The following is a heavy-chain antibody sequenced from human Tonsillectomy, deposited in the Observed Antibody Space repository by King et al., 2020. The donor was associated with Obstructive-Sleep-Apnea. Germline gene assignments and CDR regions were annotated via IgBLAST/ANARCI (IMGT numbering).Heavy chain of an antibody. CDR3: AREMSAAGTNWFDP. CDR1: GFTFRSYS. V-gene: IGHV3-21*01. D-gene: IGHD6-13*01. CDR2: ITASGAHV. J-gene: IGHJ5*02. Sequence: VQLVESGGGLVKPGGSLRLSCAASGFTFRSYSMNWVRQAPGKGLEWVSSITASGAHVYYSDSLKGRFTISSDNAKKSLYLQMSSLRAEDTAVYYCAREMSAAGTNWFDPWGQGTLVIVSS.